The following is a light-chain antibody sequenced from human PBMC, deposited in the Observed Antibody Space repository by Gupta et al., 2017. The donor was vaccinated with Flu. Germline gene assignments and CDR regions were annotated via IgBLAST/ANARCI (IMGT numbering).Light chain of an antibody. Sequence: VGDRVTITCRASQSISSYLNWYQQKPGKSPKLLIYAASTLQSGVPSRFGGSGSGTDFTLSISSLQPEDFATYYCQQSYSSLTFGGGTKVEIK. CDR3: QQSYSSLT. CDR2: AAS. V-gene: IGKV1-39*01. CDR1: QSISSY. J-gene: IGKJ4*01.